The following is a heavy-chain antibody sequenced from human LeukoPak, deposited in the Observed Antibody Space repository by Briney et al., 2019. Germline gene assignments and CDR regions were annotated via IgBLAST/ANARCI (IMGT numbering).Heavy chain of an antibody. CDR3: VRYGRPGYGGYENAFDI. CDR2: IYDSGDT. V-gene: IGHV4-39*01. D-gene: IGHD5-12*01. Sequence: PPETLSLTSTDPGGSISSSTYQCDWIRQPPGQGLEWIGNIYDSGDTYYTPSLKSRVTMFVDTSKNQFYLKLSSVTAADTAVYSCVRYGRPGYGGYENAFDIECWGTMVTVSS. CDR1: GGSISSSTYQ. J-gene: IGHJ3*02.